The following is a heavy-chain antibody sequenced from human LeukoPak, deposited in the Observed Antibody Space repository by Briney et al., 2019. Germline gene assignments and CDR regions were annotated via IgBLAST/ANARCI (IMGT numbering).Heavy chain of an antibody. CDR1: GGSISSGGYY. D-gene: IGHD3-22*01. V-gene: IGHV4-31*03. J-gene: IGHJ4*02. CDR2: IYYSGST. Sequence: SQTLSLTCTVSGGSISSGGYYWSWIRQHPGKGLEWIGYIYYSGSTYYNPSLKSRVTISVDTSKNQFSLKLSSATAADTAVYYCARGPAFYDSSGYPFDYWGQGTLVTVSS. CDR3: ARGPAFYDSSGYPFDY.